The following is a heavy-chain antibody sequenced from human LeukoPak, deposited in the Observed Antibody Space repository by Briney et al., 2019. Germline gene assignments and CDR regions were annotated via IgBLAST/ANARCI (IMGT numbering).Heavy chain of an antibody. J-gene: IGHJ4*02. CDR3: AKDTPLCYFDY. Sequence: PGGFLRLSCAASGFTFSSYGMHWICQAPGKGLEWVAFIRNDGSIIYNADSVKGRFTISRDNSKNTLYLQMNSLRADDTAVYYCAKDTPLCYFDYWGQGTLVTVSS. V-gene: IGHV3-30*02. CDR2: IRNDGSII. CDR1: GFTFSSYG. D-gene: IGHD3-16*01.